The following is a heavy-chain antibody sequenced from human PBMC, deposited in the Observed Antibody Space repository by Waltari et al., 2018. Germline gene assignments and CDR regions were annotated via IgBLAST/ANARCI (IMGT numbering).Heavy chain of an antibody. CDR1: GFIFGSYS. CDR2: ISHDGGNK. Sequence: QAQLEESGGGVVQPGRSLRLSCAASGFIFGSYSVNWLRQAPGKGLEWVAFISHDGGNKYYADSVKGRFTISRDNSKNTLYLQMSSLRSEDTAVYYCATWPTTIYAFDLWGQGTLVTVSS. V-gene: IGHV3-30-3*01. D-gene: IGHD4-17*01. J-gene: IGHJ3*01. CDR3: ATWPTTIYAFDL.